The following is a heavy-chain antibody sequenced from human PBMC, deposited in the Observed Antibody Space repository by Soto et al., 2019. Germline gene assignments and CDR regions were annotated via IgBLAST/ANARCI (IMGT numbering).Heavy chain of an antibody. CDR3: AREIDQATLTTGGYFDD. V-gene: IGHV1-69*01. Sequence: QVQLVQSGAEVKNAGSSVKVSCKASGGTFRDYAITWVRQAPGQGLECMGGIIPMFGAANYAQKFQSRIKINADESTSTAFFELTSMNSADTAVYYCAREIDQATLTTGGYFDDWGQGSLVTVSS. J-gene: IGHJ4*02. CDR2: IIPMFGAA. D-gene: IGHD4-4*01. CDR1: GGTFRDYA.